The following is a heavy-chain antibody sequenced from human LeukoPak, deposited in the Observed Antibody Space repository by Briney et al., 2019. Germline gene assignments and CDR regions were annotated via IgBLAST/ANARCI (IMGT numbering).Heavy chain of an antibody. V-gene: IGHV3-9*01. D-gene: IGHD5-18*01. CDR3: ARGIQLWSVDY. Sequence: GGSLRLSCAASGFIFDNYAMHWVRQAPGRGLEWVSGISWNSNMVAFADSVKGRFTISRDNVRNLVYLQMNSLRAEDTAVYYCARGIQLWSVDYWGQGTLVTVSS. CDR1: GFIFDNYA. J-gene: IGHJ4*02. CDR2: ISWNSNMV.